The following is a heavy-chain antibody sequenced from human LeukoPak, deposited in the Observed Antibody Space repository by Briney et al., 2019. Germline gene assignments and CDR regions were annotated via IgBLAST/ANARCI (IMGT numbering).Heavy chain of an antibody. CDR1: GFTFSSYW. Sequence: GGSLRLSCAASGFTFSSYWMSWVRQAPGKGLEWVANIKQDGSEKYYVDSVKGRFTISRDNAKNSLYLQMNSLRAEDTAVYYCARRRYYYDSSGYVDAFDIWGQGTMVTVSS. V-gene: IGHV3-7*01. CDR3: ARRRYYYDSSGYVDAFDI. D-gene: IGHD3-22*01. J-gene: IGHJ3*02. CDR2: IKQDGSEK.